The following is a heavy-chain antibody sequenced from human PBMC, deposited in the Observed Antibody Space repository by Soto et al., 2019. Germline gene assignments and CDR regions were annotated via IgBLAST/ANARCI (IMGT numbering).Heavy chain of an antibody. CDR3: ARGEIDTFDY. CDR2: IYYSGST. V-gene: IGHV4-59*01. CDR1: GGSISSYY. Sequence: SETLCLTCTVAGGSISSYYWSWIRQPPGKGLEWIGYIYYSGSTNYNPSLKSRVTISVDTSKNQFSLKLSSVTAADTAVYYCARGEIDTFDYWGQGTLVTVSS. J-gene: IGHJ4*02. D-gene: IGHD2-21*01.